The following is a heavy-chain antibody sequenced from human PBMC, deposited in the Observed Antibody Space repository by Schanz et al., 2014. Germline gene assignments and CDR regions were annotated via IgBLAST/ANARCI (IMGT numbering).Heavy chain of an antibody. V-gene: IGHV3-23*04. Sequence: EVFLVESGGGLVQPGGSLRLSCAASGFAFSSFALSWVRQSPGKGLEWVSAMSANDYDTYYAPSVKGRFTVSRDNSKNTVYLQMNSLRAEDTAVYYCARDPGGTKTHGLWGQGTLVTVSS. CDR2: MSANDYDT. CDR3: ARDPGGTKTHGL. D-gene: IGHD2-15*01. J-gene: IGHJ4*02. CDR1: GFAFSSFA.